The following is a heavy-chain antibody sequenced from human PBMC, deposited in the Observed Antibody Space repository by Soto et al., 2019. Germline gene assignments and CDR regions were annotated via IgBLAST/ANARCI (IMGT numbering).Heavy chain of an antibody. Sequence: GESLKISCKGSGYSFTSYWIVWVRQMPGKGLEWMGTIYPGDSDTRYSPSFQGQVTISADKSISTAYLQWNSLKASDTAMYFCARNKGYCSSTSCYGMDVWGQGATVTVSS. CDR1: GYSFTSYW. J-gene: IGHJ6*02. CDR2: IYPGDSDT. V-gene: IGHV5-51*01. CDR3: ARNKGYCSSTSCYGMDV. D-gene: IGHD2-2*01.